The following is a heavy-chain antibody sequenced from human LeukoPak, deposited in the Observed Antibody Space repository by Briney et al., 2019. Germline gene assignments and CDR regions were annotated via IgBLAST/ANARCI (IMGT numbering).Heavy chain of an antibody. J-gene: IGHJ6*02. CDR3: AKGIFYDILTGYYYYYGMDV. D-gene: IGHD3-9*01. Sequence: GGSLRLSCAASGFTFSSYSMNWVRQAPGKGLEWVSSISSSSSYIYYADSVKGRFTISRDNSKNTLYLQMNSLRAEDTAVYYCAKGIFYDILTGYYYYYGMDVWGQGTTVTVSS. V-gene: IGHV3-21*04. CDR1: GFTFSSYS. CDR2: ISSSSSYI.